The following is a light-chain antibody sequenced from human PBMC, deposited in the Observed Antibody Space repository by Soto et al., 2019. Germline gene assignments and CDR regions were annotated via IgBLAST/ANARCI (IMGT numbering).Light chain of an antibody. CDR2: WAS. CDR1: QSVSYTSGGKNY. V-gene: IGKV4-1*01. CDR3: QQYYSNSYT. J-gene: IGKJ2*01. Sequence: DIVMTQSPDSLAVSLGEGATINCKSSQSVSYTSGGKNYLAWYQQKPGQPPQLLISWASTRESGVPDRFSGSGSGTDFTLTISSLQAEDVAVYYCQQYYSNSYTFGQGTKLEIK.